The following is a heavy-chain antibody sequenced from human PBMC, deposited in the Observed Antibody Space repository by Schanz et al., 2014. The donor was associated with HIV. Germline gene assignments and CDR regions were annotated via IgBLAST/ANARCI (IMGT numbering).Heavy chain of an antibody. Sequence: EMQLVESGGGLVQPGGSLRLSCTASGFTFSNYWMHWVRQVPGKGLVWVSRINSDGRSANYADSVKGRFTISRDNAKNTLILQMNSLRAEDTAVYYCASGVRGHYYYYAMDVWGQGTTVTVSS. CDR3: ASGVRGHYYYYAMDV. CDR2: INSDGRSA. D-gene: IGHD3-16*01. J-gene: IGHJ6*02. CDR1: GFTFSNYW. V-gene: IGHV3-74*01.